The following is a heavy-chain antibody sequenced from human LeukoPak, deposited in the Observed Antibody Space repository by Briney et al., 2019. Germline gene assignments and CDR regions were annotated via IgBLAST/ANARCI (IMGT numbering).Heavy chain of an antibody. J-gene: IGHJ6*04. D-gene: IGHD2-15*01. Sequence: SVKVSCKASGGTFSSYAISWVRQAPGQGLEWMRGIIPIFGTANYAQKFQGRVTITADESTSTAYMELSSLRSEDTAVYYCARLLLLAPFHQYYYGMDVWGKGTTVTVSS. CDR2: IIPIFGTA. CDR1: GGTFSSYA. CDR3: ARLLLLAPFHQYYYGMDV. V-gene: IGHV1-69*13.